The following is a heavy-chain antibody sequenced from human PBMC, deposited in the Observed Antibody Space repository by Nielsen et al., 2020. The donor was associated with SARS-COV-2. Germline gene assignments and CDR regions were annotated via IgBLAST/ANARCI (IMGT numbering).Heavy chain of an antibody. CDR3: ARDFSSSWETYYFDY. D-gene: IGHD6-13*01. CDR2: ISSSSSYI. CDR1: GFTFSSYS. Sequence: GESLKISCAASGFTFSSYSMNWVRQAPGKGLEWVSSISSSSSYIYYADSVKGRFTISRDNAKNSLYLQMNSLRAEDTAVYYCARDFSSSWETYYFDYWGQGTLVTVSS. J-gene: IGHJ4*02. V-gene: IGHV3-21*01.